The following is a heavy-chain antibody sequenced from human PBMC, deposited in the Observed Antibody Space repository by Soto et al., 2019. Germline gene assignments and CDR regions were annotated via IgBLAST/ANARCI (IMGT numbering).Heavy chain of an antibody. J-gene: IGHJ6*02. V-gene: IGHV3-43*01. Sequence: GGSLRLSCAASGLTFHDYSLHWVRQYPGKGLEWVSLISGDGSRTDYADSVKGRFTISRDNSKNSLYLQMNSLTTEDTALYFCAKDFADPIVKVPGAMSTEPSYYYYGMDVWGQGTTVTVSS. CDR1: GLTFHDYS. D-gene: IGHD2-2*01. CDR2: ISGDGSRT. CDR3: AKDFADPIVKVPGAMSTEPSYYYYGMDV.